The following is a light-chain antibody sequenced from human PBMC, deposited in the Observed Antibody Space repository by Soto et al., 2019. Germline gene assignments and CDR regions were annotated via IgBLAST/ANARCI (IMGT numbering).Light chain of an antibody. J-gene: IGKJ4*01. V-gene: IGKV3-15*01. CDR3: QQSYSQPLT. CDR2: RAS. Sequence: IVMTQSPATLSVSPGERATLSCRASQNIYSNIAWYQQRPGQAPRLLIYRASTRAPGVPARFSGSGSGTDFTLTISSLQSEDFATYYCQQSYSQPLTFGGGTRVEI. CDR1: QNIYSN.